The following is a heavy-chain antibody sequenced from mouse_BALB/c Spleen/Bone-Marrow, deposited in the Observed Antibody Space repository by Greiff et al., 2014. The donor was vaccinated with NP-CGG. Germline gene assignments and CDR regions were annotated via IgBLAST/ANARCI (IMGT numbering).Heavy chain of an antibody. D-gene: IGHD1-1*01. CDR1: GYTFTSYW. V-gene: IGHV1S22*01. Sequence: LQQSGSELVRPGASVKLSCKASGYTFTSYWMHWVKQRPGQGLEWIGNIYPGSGSTNYDEKFKSKATLTVDTSSSTAYMQLSSLISEDSAVYYCTRDYDWVPDYWGQGTTLTVSS. J-gene: IGHJ2*01. CDR3: TRDYDWVPDY. CDR2: IYPGSGST.